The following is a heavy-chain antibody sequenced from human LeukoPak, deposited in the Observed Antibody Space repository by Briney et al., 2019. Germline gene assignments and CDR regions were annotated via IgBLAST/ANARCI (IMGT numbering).Heavy chain of an antibody. CDR1: GFSFSVYE. V-gene: IGHV3-48*03. CDR3: TTLTVASHFDY. Sequence: GGSLRLSCAASGFSFSVYEMHWVRQAPGKGLEWMSDISSSGTTTYYADSVKGRFTISRENAKNSLYLQMNSLRAEDTAVYYCTTLTVASHFDYWGQGTLVTVSS. J-gene: IGHJ4*02. CDR2: ISSSGTTT. D-gene: IGHD5-12*01.